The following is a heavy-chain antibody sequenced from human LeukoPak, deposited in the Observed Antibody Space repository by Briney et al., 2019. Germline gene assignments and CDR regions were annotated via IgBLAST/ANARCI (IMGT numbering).Heavy chain of an antibody. CDR2: INPEGTST. V-gene: IGHV3-74*01. Sequence: PGGSLRLSCAASGIIISSNYMQWVRQAPGKGLMWVSRINPEGTSTTYADSVKGRFTISRDNAKNTVYLQMNSLRAEDTAVYYCATVTSGHWGQGILVTVSS. J-gene: IGHJ4*02. CDR1: GIIISSNY. D-gene: IGHD4-17*01. CDR3: ATVTSGH.